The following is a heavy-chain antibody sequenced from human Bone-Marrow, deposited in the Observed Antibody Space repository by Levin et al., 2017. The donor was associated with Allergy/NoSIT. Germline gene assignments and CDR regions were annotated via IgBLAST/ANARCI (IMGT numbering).Heavy chain of an antibody. J-gene: IGHJ4*02. V-gene: IGHV3-15*01. CDR2: IKSKVDGGTA. D-gene: IGHD1-14*01. CDR3: TTGVSGGEDY. Sequence: NPGGSLRLSCAVSGFTFSTAWLTWVRQAPEKGLEWVGRIKSKVDGGTADYAAPVKGRFTISRDDSKNTLYLQLNSLEIEDTALYYCTTGVSGGEDYWGQGTLVTVSS. CDR1: GFTFSTAW.